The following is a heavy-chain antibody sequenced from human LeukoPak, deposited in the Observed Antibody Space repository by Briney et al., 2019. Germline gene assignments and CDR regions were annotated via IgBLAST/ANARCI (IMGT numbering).Heavy chain of an antibody. CDR2: IDPDGSGK. V-gene: IGHV3-7*01. Sequence: GGSLRLSCAASGFSLRNYWMNWVRQSPGKGLEWVAIIDPDGSGKYSVDSVKGRFTISRDNAKNSLYLQMSSLRAEDTAVYYCARGGHRQKEFWGQGTLVTVSS. CDR3: ARGGHRQKEF. D-gene: IGHD3-10*01. J-gene: IGHJ4*02. CDR1: GFSLRNYW.